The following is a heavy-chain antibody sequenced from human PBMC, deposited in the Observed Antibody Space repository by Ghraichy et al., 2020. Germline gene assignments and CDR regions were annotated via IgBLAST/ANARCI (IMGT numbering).Heavy chain of an antibody. J-gene: IGHJ6*02. CDR3: AKDIVVVPADYYGMAV. V-gene: IGHV3-43*02. Sequence: GGSLRLSCAASGFTFDDYAMHWVRQAPGKGLEWVSLITCDGATTSYADSVKGRFTISRDNNKNSLTLQMNSLRTEDTALYYCAKDIVVVPADYYGMAVWGQGTTVIVSS. D-gene: IGHD2-2*01. CDR2: ITCDGATT. CDR1: GFTFDDYA.